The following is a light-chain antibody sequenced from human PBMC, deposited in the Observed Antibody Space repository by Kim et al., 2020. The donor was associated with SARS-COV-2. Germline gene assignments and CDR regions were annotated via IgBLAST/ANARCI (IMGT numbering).Light chain of an antibody. CDR1: ISDSGGYNF. Sequence: GQSFTISCTGPISDSGGYNFVSWYLQHPGKAPKLMIYDVSKRPSGVPDRFSGSKSGNTASLTISGLQAEDVADYYCCSYACSYTFVFGRGTQLTVL. J-gene: IGLJ2*01. CDR3: CSYACSYTFV. CDR2: DVS. V-gene: IGLV2-11*01.